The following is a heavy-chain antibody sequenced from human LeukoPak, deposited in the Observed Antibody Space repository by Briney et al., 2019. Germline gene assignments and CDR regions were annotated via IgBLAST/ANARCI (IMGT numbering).Heavy chain of an antibody. J-gene: IGHJ4*02. CDR3: ARDRPTTVTTSGFDY. CDR1: GFTFSSYG. V-gene: IGHV3-30*19. CDR2: ISYDGSNK. Sequence: GGSLRLSCAASGFTFSSYGMHWVRQAPGKGLEWVAVISYDGSNKYYADSVKGRFTISRDNSKNTLYLQMNSLRAEDTAVYYCARDRPTTVTTSGFDYWGQGTLVTVSS. D-gene: IGHD4-17*01.